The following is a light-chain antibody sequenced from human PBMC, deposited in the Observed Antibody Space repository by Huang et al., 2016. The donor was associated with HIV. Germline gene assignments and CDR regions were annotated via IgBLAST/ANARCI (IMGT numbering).Light chain of an antibody. V-gene: IGKV3D-15*01. Sequence: IVMKQSPATLSVFPGESATLSVRASQSVSSDLAWYQQKPGQAPKPLMYGASTRATGIPDRFSGTGSGTDFILTISSLQSEDFAVYYCQQYNKWPRTFGQGTQVEIK. CDR3: QQYNKWPRT. CDR1: QSVSSD. J-gene: IGKJ1*01. CDR2: GAS.